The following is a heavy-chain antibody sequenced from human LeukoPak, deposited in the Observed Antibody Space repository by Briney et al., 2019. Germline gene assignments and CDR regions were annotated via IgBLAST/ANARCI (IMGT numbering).Heavy chain of an antibody. CDR1: GFTFSNYG. CDR2: IGGSGSST. J-gene: IGHJ3*02. CDR3: AKAPQTFDAFDI. Sequence: GGSLRLSCAASGFTFSNYGMSWVRQAPGKGLEWVSDIGGSGSSTYYADSVKGRFTISRDNSKNTLYLQMNSLRAEDTAVYYCAKAPQTFDAFDIWGQGTMVTVSS. V-gene: IGHV3-23*01.